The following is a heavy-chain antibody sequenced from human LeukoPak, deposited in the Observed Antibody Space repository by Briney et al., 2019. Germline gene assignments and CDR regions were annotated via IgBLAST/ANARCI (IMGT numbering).Heavy chain of an antibody. J-gene: IGHJ6*03. Sequence: SVKVSCKASGGTFSSYAISWVRQAPGQGLEWMGGIIPIFGTANYAQKFQGRVTITTDESTSIAYMELSSLRSEDTAVYYCASGFRYCSSTSCPRWDYYYYYMDVWGEGTTVTVSS. V-gene: IGHV1-69*05. CDR3: ASGFRYCSSTSCPRWDYYYYYMDV. CDR1: GGTFSSYA. D-gene: IGHD2-2*01. CDR2: IIPIFGTA.